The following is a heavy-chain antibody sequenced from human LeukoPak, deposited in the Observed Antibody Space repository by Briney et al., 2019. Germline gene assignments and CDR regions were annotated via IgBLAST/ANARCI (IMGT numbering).Heavy chain of an antibody. CDR1: GGSISSGSYY. Sequence: SETLSLTCTVSGGSISSGSYYWSWIRQPAGKGLEWVGRIYTSGSTNYNPSLKSRVTISVDTSKNQFSLKLSSVTAADTAVYYCAWGSGYRYYFDYWGQGTLVTVSS. CDR3: AWGSGYRYYFDY. CDR2: IYTSGST. J-gene: IGHJ4*02. D-gene: IGHD3-3*01. V-gene: IGHV4-61*02.